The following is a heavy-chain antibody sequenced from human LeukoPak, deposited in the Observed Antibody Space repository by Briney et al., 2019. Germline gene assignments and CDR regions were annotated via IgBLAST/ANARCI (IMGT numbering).Heavy chain of an antibody. D-gene: IGHD1-26*01. CDR2: IYDSGST. CDR3: AKSGGYGLIDY. J-gene: IGHJ4*02. CDR1: GASISGSGYY. Sequence: KPSETLSLTCTVSGASISGSGYYWGWIRQPPGKGLGWIGNIYDSGSTYYNAALQSRVTISIDTSKHPFSLRLSSVTAAETAMYYCAKSGGYGLIDYWGQGPLVPVSS. V-gene: IGHV4-39*01.